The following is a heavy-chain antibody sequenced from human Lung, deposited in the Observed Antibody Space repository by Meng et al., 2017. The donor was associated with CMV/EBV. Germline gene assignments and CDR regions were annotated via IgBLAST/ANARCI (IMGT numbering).Heavy chain of an antibody. CDR1: GFSFSTSW. V-gene: IGHV3-7*03. J-gene: IGHJ4*02. Sequence: GESXKISCAASGFSFSTSWMSWVRRAPGKGLEWVANIYQDGNEKYYVESVRGRFTISRANAKNSLYLQMNSLRAEDTAVYFCAKEIDPAVAGNQGYFDDWGQGXLVTVSS. D-gene: IGHD6-19*01. CDR3: AKEIDPAVAGNQGYFDD. CDR2: IYQDGNEK.